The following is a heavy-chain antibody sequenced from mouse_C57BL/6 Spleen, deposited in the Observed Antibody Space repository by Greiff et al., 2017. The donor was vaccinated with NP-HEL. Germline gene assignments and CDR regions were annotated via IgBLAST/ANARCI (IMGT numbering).Heavy chain of an antibody. V-gene: IGHV2-2*01. CDR2: LWSGGST. Sequence: QVQLQQSGPGLVQPSQSLSITCTVSGFSLTSYGVHWVRQSPGKGLEWLGVLWSGGSTDYNAAFISRLSISKDNSKSQVFFKMNSLQADDTAIYYCARARWLLPDYYAMDYWGQGTSVTVSS. J-gene: IGHJ4*01. D-gene: IGHD2-3*01. CDR1: GFSLTSYG. CDR3: ARARWLLPDYYAMDY.